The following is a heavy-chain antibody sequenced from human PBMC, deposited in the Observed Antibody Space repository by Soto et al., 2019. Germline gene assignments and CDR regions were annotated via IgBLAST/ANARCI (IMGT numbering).Heavy chain of an antibody. V-gene: IGHV3-15*01. J-gene: IGHJ4*02. Sequence: EVQLVESGGGLVEPGGSLRLSCAASGFTLSNAWMSWVRQAPGKGLEWVGRIKSKTDGGTTEYAAPVRGRFTITRDDSKNTLDLQMSSLKTEVTAMYYSIRVNWGKLDYWGQGTLATVSS. D-gene: IGHD3-16*01. CDR3: IRVNWGKLDY. CDR2: IKSKTDGGTT. CDR1: GFTLSNAW.